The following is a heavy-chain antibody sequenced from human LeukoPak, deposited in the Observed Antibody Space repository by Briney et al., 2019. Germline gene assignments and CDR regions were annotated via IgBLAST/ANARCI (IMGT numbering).Heavy chain of an antibody. Sequence: GASVKVSCKASGYTFTGYYMHWVRQAPGQGLEWMGWINPNSGGTNYAQKFQGRVTMTRDTSISTAYMELSRLRSDDTAVYYCARSRDPYDFWSGYFHCGMDVWGQGTTVTVSS. D-gene: IGHD3-3*01. V-gene: IGHV1-2*02. J-gene: IGHJ6*02. CDR1: GYTFTGYY. CDR3: ARSRDPYDFWSGYFHCGMDV. CDR2: INPNSGGT.